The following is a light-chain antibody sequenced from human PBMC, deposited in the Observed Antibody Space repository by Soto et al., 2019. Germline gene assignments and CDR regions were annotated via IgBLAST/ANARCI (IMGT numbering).Light chain of an antibody. CDR2: GNS. Sequence: QSVLPQPPSVSGAPGQRVTISCTGSSSNIGAGYDVHWYQQLPGTAPKLLIYGNSNRPSGVPDRFSGSKSGTSASLASTGLQAEDEADYYCQSYDSSLSDVVFGGGTKLTVL. CDR1: SSNIGAGYD. V-gene: IGLV1-40*01. CDR3: QSYDSSLSDVV. J-gene: IGLJ2*01.